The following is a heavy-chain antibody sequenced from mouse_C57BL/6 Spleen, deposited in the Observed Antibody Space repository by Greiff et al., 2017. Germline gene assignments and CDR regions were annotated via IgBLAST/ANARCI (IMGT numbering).Heavy chain of an antibody. V-gene: IGHV1-4*01. CDR1: GYTFTSYT. Sequence: VQLQQSGAELARPGASVKMSCKASGYTFTSYTMHWVQQRPGQGLEWIGYINPSSGYTKYNQKFKDKATLTADKSSSTAYMQLSSLTSEDSAVYYCASWEGNAYWGQGTLVTVSA. CDR2: INPSSGYT. CDR3: ASWEGNAY. J-gene: IGHJ3*01. D-gene: IGHD4-1*01.